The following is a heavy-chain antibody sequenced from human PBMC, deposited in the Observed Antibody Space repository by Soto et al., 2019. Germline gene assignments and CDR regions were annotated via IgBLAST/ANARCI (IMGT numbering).Heavy chain of an antibody. J-gene: IGHJ4*02. CDR1: GFTFSDHY. CDR2: TRNRANGYTT. V-gene: IGHV3-72*01. CDR3: ARAFYGSGSYSLDS. D-gene: IGHD3-10*01. Sequence: EVQLVESGGGLVQPGGSLRLSCVASGFTFSDHYMDWVRQAPAKGLEWVGRTRNRANGYTTEYAASVKGRFTSSRDQSKNPRYLQMNSLETEDTAVYYCARAFYGSGSYSLDSWGQGALVSVSS.